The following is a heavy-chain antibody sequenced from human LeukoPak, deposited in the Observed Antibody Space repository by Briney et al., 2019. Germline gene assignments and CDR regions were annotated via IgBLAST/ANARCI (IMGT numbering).Heavy chain of an antibody. CDR3: ARPNVDAYDFWSGYPEGYFDY. Sequence: SETLSLTCTVSGGSISSSSYYWGWIRQPPGKGLEWIGSIYSSGSTYYNPSLKSRVTISVDTSKNQFSLKLSSVTAADTAVYYCARPNVDAYDFWSGYPEGYFDYWGQGTLVTVSS. V-gene: IGHV4-39*01. J-gene: IGHJ4*02. CDR1: GGSISSSSYY. D-gene: IGHD3-3*01. CDR2: IYSSGST.